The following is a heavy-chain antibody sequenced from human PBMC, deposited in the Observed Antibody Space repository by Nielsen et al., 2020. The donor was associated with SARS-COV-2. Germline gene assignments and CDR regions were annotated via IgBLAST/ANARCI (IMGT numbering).Heavy chain of an antibody. V-gene: IGHV4-30-4*01. Sequence: SETLSLTCTVSGGSISSGDYYWSWIRQPPGKGLGWIGNIYHSGSTYYNPSLKSRVTISVDTSKNQFSLKLSSVTAADTAVYYCARAPITMIVVVNAFDIWGQGTMVTVSS. CDR1: GGSISSGDYY. CDR2: IYHSGST. CDR3: ARAPITMIVVVNAFDI. J-gene: IGHJ3*02. D-gene: IGHD3-22*01.